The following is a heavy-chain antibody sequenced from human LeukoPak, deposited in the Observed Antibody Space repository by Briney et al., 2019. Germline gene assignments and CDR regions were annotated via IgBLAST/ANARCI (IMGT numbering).Heavy chain of an antibody. D-gene: IGHD3-10*01. CDR1: GFTFSSYW. CDR3: ARAGSGSYYIYCYYYMDV. Sequence: PGGSLRLSCAASGFTFSSYWMSWVRQAPGKGLEWGANIKQDGSEKYYVDSVKGRFTISRDNAKNSLYLQMNSLRAEDTAVYYCARAGSGSYYIYCYYYMDVWGKGTTVTVSS. CDR2: IKQDGSEK. V-gene: IGHV3-7*01. J-gene: IGHJ6*03.